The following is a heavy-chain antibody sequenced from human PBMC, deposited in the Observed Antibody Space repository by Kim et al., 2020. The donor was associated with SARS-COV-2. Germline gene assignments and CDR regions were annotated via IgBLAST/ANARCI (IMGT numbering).Heavy chain of an antibody. V-gene: IGHV3-53*01. CDR1: GFTVSAAH. J-gene: IGHJ4*02. D-gene: IGHD5-12*01. CDR3: ARDPQDGYGHFDL. Sequence: GGSLRLSCAASGFTVSAAHMAWVRQTPEKGLEWVSIICKGGGSVYTDSLKGRFTISRDISKNTLLLQMNSLRAEDTAVYYCARDPQDGYGHFDLWGQGTLVTVSS. CDR2: ICKGGGS.